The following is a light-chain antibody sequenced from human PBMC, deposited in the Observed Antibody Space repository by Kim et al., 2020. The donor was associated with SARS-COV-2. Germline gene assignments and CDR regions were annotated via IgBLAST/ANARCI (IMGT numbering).Light chain of an antibody. CDR2: AKN. CDR3: HSRDSTGNDVI. V-gene: IGLV3-19*01. Sequence: ALGQTVRITCQGDSLRSSYASWYQQKPGQAPILVVFAKNNRPSGIPDRFSGSSSGSTASLTIAGAQAEDEADYYCHSRDSTGNDVIFGGGTQLTVL. CDR1: SLRSSY. J-gene: IGLJ2*01.